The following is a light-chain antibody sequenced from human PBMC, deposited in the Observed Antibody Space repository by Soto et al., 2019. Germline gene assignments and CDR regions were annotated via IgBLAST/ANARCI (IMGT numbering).Light chain of an antibody. V-gene: IGLV2-23*02. J-gene: IGLJ1*01. CDR2: EVN. Sequence: QSALTQPASVSGSPGQSITISCTGTSSDFGNYNLVSWYQQHPGKVPKLILFEVNKRPSGVSGRFSGSKSGNTASLTISGLQAEGEADFYCCSFTSSNTHGFGTGTKLTVL. CDR1: SSDFGNYNL. CDR3: CSFTSSNTHG.